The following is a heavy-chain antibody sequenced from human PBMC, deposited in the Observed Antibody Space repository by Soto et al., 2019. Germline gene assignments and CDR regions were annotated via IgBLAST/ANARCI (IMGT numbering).Heavy chain of an antibody. D-gene: IGHD3-22*01. CDR2: IRSKAYGGTT. CDR3: TPSYYYDSSGYQCSSWLDP. CDR1: GFTFGDYA. V-gene: IGHV3-49*03. J-gene: IGHJ5*02. Sequence: GGSLRLSCTASGFTFGDYAMSWFRQAPGKGLEWVGFIRSKAYGGTTEYAASVKGRFTISRDDSKSIAYLQMNSLKTEDTAVYYCTPSYYYDSSGYQCSSWLDPWGRGSLVTVS.